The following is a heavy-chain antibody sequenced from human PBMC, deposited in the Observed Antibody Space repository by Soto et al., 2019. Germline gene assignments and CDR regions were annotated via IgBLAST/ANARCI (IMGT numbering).Heavy chain of an antibody. CDR1: GGSFSGYY. CDR2: INHSGST. D-gene: IGHD6-19*01. V-gene: IGHV4-34*01. CDR3: ARSPRWLVRGDYFDY. Sequence: QVQLQQWGAGLLKPSETLSLTCAVYGGSFSGYYWSWIRQPPGKGLEWIAEINHSGSTNYNPSLKSRVTRTVDTSKNQFSLKLSSVTAADTAVYYCARSPRWLVRGDYFDYWGQGTLVTVSS. J-gene: IGHJ4*02.